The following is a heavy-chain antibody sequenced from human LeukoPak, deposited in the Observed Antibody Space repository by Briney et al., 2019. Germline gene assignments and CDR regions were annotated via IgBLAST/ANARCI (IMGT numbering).Heavy chain of an antibody. D-gene: IGHD6-13*01. J-gene: IGHJ6*03. CDR3: ARIVYAGAPSPAAAGTVTYYYYYMDV. V-gene: IGHV4-61*02. CDR2: IYTSGST. Sequence: KPSETLSLTCTVSGGSISSGSYYWSWIRQPAGKGLEWIGRIYTSGSTNYNPSLKSRVTISVDTSKNQFSLKLSSVTAADTAVYYCARIVYAGAPSPAAAGTVTYYYYYMDVWGKGTTVTISS. CDR1: GGSISSGSYY.